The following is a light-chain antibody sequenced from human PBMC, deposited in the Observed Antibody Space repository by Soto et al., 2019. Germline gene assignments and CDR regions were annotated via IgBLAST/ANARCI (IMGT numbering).Light chain of an antibody. V-gene: IGKV3-20*01. J-gene: IGKJ1*01. CDR1: LSLPSRS. Sequence: ELVLTQSPGTLSLSPGDRATLSCRASLSLPSRSLAWYQQRPGQAPRVLISAASTRAADIPYRFSGSGSGTDFTLTINRLEPEDFAVYYCQQYDYSPRTFGQGTKVEVK. CDR3: QQYDYSPRT. CDR2: AAS.